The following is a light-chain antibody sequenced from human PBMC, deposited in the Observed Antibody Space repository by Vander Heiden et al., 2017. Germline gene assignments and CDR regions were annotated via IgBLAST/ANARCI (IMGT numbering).Light chain of an antibody. CDR2: SNN. Sequence: QSVLTQPPSASGTPGQRVTISCSGSSSNIGSNTVNWYQQLPGTAPNLLIYSNNQRPSGVPDRFSGSKSGTSASLAISGLQSEDEADYYWAAWDDSLNGPVFGGGTKLTVL. CDR3: AAWDDSLNGPV. V-gene: IGLV1-44*01. CDR1: SSNIGSNT. J-gene: IGLJ2*01.